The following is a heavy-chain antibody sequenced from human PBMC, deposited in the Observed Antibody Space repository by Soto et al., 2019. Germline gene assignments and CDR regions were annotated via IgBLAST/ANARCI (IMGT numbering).Heavy chain of an antibody. J-gene: IGHJ6*02. CDR3: ARAEFGDPIYYYYGMDV. CDR2: INYSGST. Sequence: PSETLSLTCAVYGGSFSGYYWSWIRQPPGKGLEWIGDINYSGSTNYNPSLKSRVTISVDTSKNQFSLKLSSVTAADTAVYYCARAEFGDPIYYYYGMDVWGQGTTVTVSS. V-gene: IGHV4-34*01. CDR1: GGSFSGYY. D-gene: IGHD3-10*01.